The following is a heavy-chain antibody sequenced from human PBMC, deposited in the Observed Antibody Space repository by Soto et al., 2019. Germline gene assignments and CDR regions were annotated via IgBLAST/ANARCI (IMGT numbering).Heavy chain of an antibody. V-gene: IGHV1-58*01. Sequence: SVKVSCXASGFTFTSSAVQWVRQARGQRLEWIGWIVVGSGNTNYAQKFQERVTITRDMSTSTAYMELSSLRSEDTAVYYCAVYYDILTGYSRSSLGMDVWGQGTTVTVSS. CDR3: AVYYDILTGYSRSSLGMDV. D-gene: IGHD3-9*01. CDR1: GFTFTSSA. J-gene: IGHJ6*02. CDR2: IVVGSGNT.